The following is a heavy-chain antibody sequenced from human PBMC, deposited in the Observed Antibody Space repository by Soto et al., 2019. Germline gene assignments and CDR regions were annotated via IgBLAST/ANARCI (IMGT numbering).Heavy chain of an antibody. D-gene: IGHD3-16*01. CDR1: GFTFSSYS. CDR2: ISSSSSYI. Sequence: GGSLRLSCAASGFTFSSYSMNWVRQAPGKGLEWVSSISSSSSYIYYADSVKGRFTISRDNAKNSLYLQMNSLRAEDTAVYYCARVWLKSPPLYGMDVWGQGTTVTVSS. CDR3: ARVWLKSPPLYGMDV. J-gene: IGHJ6*02. V-gene: IGHV3-21*01.